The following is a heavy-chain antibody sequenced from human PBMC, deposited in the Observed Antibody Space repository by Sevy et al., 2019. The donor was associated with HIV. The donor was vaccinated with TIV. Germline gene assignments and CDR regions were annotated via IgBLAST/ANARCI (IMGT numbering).Heavy chain of an antibody. J-gene: IGHJ6*02. D-gene: IGHD2-8*02. V-gene: IGHV3-23*01. Sequence: GGSLRLSCAASGFPFSNFAMSWVRQAPGKGLEWVSTLIGGGSRRYYADSVTGRFIISRDNSGNTLYLQMNSLRAEDTAIYYCAKRRVQSGLSGGGANYGMDVCGRGTTVTVSS. CDR2: LIGGGSRR. CDR1: GFPFSNFA. CDR3: AKRRVQSGLSGGGANYGMDV.